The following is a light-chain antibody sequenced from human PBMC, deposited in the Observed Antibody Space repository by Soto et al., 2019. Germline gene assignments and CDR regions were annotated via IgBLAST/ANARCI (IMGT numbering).Light chain of an antibody. CDR3: QQYYNTPRT. J-gene: IGKJ1*01. CDR1: QTLLYSSNNKNY. CDR2: WAS. Sequence: DIVMTQSPDSLAASLGERATINCKSSQTLLYSSNNKNYLAWYQQKPGQPPKLIIYWASTRESGVPDRFSGSGSGTDFSLTISSLQAEDVAVYYCQQYYNTPRTFCQGTKVEI. V-gene: IGKV4-1*01.